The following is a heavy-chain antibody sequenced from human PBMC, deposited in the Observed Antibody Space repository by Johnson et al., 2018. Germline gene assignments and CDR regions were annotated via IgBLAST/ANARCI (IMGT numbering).Heavy chain of an antibody. D-gene: IGHD3-22*01. CDR1: GGPFSSYA. CDR2: IIPIFGPA. V-gene: IGHV1-69*01. Sequence: VQLVETGAEVKKPGSSVKVSCKASGGPFSSYAISWVRQAPGQGLEWMGGIIPIFGPANYAQTFQGRVTIPADESTSTAYMELSSLRSEDTAVYYCAGTYYYDRSGYPAYCQHWGQGTRVTVSS. J-gene: IGHJ1*01. CDR3: AGTYYYDRSGYPAYCQH.